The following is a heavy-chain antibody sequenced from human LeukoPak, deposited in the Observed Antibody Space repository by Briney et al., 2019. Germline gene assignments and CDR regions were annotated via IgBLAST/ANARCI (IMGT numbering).Heavy chain of an antibody. CDR1: DGSISSSSYY. CDR2: IYYSGST. J-gene: IGHJ4*02. CDR3: ARLTIFGVVIPYSFDY. V-gene: IGHV4-39*01. Sequence: SETLSLTCTVSDGSISSSSYYWGWLRQPPGKGLEWIGSIYYSGSTYYNPSLKSRVTISVDTSKNQFSLKLSSVTAADTAVYYCARLTIFGVVIPYSFDYWGQGTLVTVSS. D-gene: IGHD3-3*01.